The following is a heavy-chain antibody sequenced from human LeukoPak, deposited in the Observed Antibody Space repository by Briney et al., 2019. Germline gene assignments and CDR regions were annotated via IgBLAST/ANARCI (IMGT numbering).Heavy chain of an antibody. CDR2: FYHSGRT. V-gene: IGHV4-30-2*01. J-gene: IGHJ5*02. CDR3: ARAGYYYGSGSRDNWFDP. Sequence: SETLSLTRAVSGGSLSSGGYSWSWLRHPPGRGLEWIGYFYHSGRTYYNPSLKSRVPLSENRSKNQFALKLSAVTAADTAVYYCARAGYYYGSGSRDNWFDPWGQGTLVTVSS. CDR1: GGSLSSGGYS. D-gene: IGHD3-10*01.